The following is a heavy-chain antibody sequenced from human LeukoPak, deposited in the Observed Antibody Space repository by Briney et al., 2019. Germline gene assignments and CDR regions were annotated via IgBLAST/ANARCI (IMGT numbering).Heavy chain of an antibody. Sequence: ASVKVSCKVSGYTFTSYGISWVRQAPGQGLEWMGWINPNSGGTNYAQNFQGWVTMSRDTSISTAYMELNRLRSDDTAVYYCARGSSNWSTDAFDIWGQGTMVTVSS. J-gene: IGHJ3*02. CDR2: INPNSGGT. CDR3: ARGSSNWSTDAFDI. CDR1: GYTFTSYG. V-gene: IGHV1-2*04. D-gene: IGHD6-13*01.